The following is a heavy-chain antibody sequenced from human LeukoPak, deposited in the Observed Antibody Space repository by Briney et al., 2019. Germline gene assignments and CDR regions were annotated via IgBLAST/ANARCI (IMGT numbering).Heavy chain of an antibody. CDR3: AGPIEYDSSGYTRALAFDI. Sequence: ASVKVSCKASGYTFTSYYMHWVRQAPGQGVEGMGIINPSGGSTSYAQKFQGRVTMTRDTSTSTVYMELSSLRSEDTAVYYCAGPIEYDSSGYTRALAFDIWGQGTMVTVSS. D-gene: IGHD3-22*01. CDR2: INPSGGST. J-gene: IGHJ3*02. V-gene: IGHV1-46*03. CDR1: GYTFTSYY.